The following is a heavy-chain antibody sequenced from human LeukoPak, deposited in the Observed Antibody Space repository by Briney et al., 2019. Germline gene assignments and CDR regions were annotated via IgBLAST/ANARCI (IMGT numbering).Heavy chain of an antibody. CDR2: IYYSGST. V-gene: IGHV4-31*03. Sequence: PSETLSLTCTVSGGSISSGGYYWSWIRQHPGKGLEWIGYIYYSGSTYYNPSLKSRVTISVDTSKNQFSLKLSSVTAADTAVYYCAARLAGQIEYSSSSFDYWGQGTLVTVSS. J-gene: IGHJ4*02. CDR3: AARLAGQIEYSSSSFDY. D-gene: IGHD6-6*01. CDR1: GGSISSGGYY.